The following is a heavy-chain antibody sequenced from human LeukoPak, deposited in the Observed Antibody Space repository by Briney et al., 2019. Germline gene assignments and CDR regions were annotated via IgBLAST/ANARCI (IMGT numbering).Heavy chain of an antibody. V-gene: IGHV3-23*01. D-gene: IGHD3-10*01. CDR2: ISGSGGST. Sequence: GGSLRLSCAASGFTFSSFVMSWVRQALGKGLEWVSTISGSGGSTYYADSVKGRFTISRVNSKSTLSLQMNGLRADDTAIYYCARVTYYFGSGTYHFPDYWGQGILVTVSS. J-gene: IGHJ4*02. CDR1: GFTFSSFV. CDR3: ARVTYYFGSGTYHFPDY.